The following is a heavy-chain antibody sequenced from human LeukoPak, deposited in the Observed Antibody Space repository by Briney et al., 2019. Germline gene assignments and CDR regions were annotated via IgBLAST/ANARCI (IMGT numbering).Heavy chain of an antibody. J-gene: IGHJ3*02. D-gene: IGHD4-23*01. V-gene: IGHV3-30*03. Sequence: GGSLRLSCAASGFTFSSYGMHWVRQAPGKGLEWVAVISYDGSNKYYADSVKGRFTISRDNSKNTLYLQMNSLRAEDTAVYYCARGSSSAVVTRDAFDIWGQGTMVTVSS. CDR2: ISYDGSNK. CDR3: ARGSSSAVVTRDAFDI. CDR1: GFTFSSYG.